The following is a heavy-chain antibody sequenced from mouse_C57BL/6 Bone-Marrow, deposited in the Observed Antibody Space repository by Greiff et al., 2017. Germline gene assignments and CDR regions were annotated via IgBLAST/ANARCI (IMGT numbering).Heavy chain of an antibody. J-gene: IGHJ1*03. CDR2: IHPNSGST. V-gene: IGHV1-64*01. Sequence: QVQLQQPEAELVKPGASVKLSCKASGYTFTSYWMHWVKQRPGQGLEWIGMIHPNSGSTNYNEKFKSKATLTVDKSSSTAYMQLSSLTSEDSAVYYCARGGLLRYFDVWGTGTTVTVSS. CDR1: GYTFTSYW. CDR3: ARGGLLRYFDV. D-gene: IGHD2-3*01.